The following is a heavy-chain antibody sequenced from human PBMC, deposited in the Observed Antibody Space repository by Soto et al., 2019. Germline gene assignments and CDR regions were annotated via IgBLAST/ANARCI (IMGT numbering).Heavy chain of an antibody. J-gene: IGHJ4*02. Sequence: PSETLSLTCTVSGGSINNGDYYWSWIRQPPEKGLEWIGYIYYSGSTYYNPSLKSRVTISVDTSMNQFSLNLNSVTAADTAVYFCARTGFYYYGSGSPVAVDYWGQGTLVTVSS. CDR1: GGSINNGDYY. CDR3: ARTGFYYYGSGSPVAVDY. D-gene: IGHD3-10*01. V-gene: IGHV4-30-4*01. CDR2: IYYSGST.